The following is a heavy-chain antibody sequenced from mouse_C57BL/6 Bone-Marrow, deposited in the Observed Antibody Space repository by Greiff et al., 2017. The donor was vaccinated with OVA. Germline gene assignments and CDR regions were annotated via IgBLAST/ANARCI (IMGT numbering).Heavy chain of an antibody. CDR1: GFTFSSYA. CDR3: ARIYYGYGLYYFDY. V-gene: IGHV5-4*03. CDR2: ISDGGSYT. J-gene: IGHJ2*01. D-gene: IGHD2-2*01. Sequence: EVKLVESGGGLVKPGGSLKLSCAASGFTFSSYAMSWVRQTPEKRLEWVATISDGGSYTYYPDNVKGRFTLSRDNAKNNLYLQMSHLKSEDTAMYYGARIYYGYGLYYFDYWGQGTTLTVSS.